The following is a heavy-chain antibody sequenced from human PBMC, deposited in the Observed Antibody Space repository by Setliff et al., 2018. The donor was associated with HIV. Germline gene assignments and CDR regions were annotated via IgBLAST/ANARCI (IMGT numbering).Heavy chain of an antibody. V-gene: IGHV4-39*01. J-gene: IGHJ1*01. D-gene: IGHD6-19*01. CDR2: IYYSGSA. CDR3: ARQDSSAWGLFQH. CDR1: GGSISSSSYY. Sequence: SETLSLTCTVSGGSISSSSYYWGWIRQPPGKGLEWIGSIYYSGSAYYSPSLKSRVTISVDTSKNQFSLKLSSVTAADTAVYYCARQDSSAWGLFQHWGQGTLVTVSS.